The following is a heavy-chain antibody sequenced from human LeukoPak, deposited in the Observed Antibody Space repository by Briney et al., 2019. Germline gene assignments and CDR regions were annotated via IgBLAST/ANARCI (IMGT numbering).Heavy chain of an antibody. J-gene: IGHJ4*02. Sequence: ASVKVSCKASGYTFTNFGISWVRQARGQGLEWMGWISGYNGNTKYVQKFQGRVTMTTDTSTSTAYMELRSLRSDDTAVYYCARDLTHRRNYDNSGYQIVPAFWGQGTLVTVSS. CDR3: ARDLTHRRNYDNSGYQIVPAF. V-gene: IGHV1-18*01. CDR2: ISGYNGNT. D-gene: IGHD3-22*01. CDR1: GYTFTNFG.